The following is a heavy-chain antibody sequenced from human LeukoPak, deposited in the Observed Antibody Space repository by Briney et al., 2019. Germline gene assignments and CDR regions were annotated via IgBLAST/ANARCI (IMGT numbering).Heavy chain of an antibody. V-gene: IGHV3-21*01. CDR2: ITASSTYI. CDR3: AELGITMIGGV. J-gene: IGHJ6*04. Sequence: GGSLRLSCAASGFTFSSYTMNWVRQTPGKGLEWVSCITASSTYIYYADSVKGRFTISRDNAKNSLYLQMNSLRAEDTAVYYCAELGITMIGGVWGKGTTVTVSS. CDR1: GFTFSSYT. D-gene: IGHD3-10*02.